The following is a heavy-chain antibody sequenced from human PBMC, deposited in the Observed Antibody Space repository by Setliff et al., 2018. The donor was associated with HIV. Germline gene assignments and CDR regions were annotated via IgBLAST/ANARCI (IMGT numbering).Heavy chain of an antibody. V-gene: IGHV4-31*03. J-gene: IGHJ5*01. CDR3: ARGYSSSWYDS. Sequence: SETLSLTCSVSGGSISTGGYYWSWIRQHPGEGLEWIGYIYYSGSTYYYPSLKSRVTISVDTSKNQFSLRLSSVTAADTAVYYCARGYSSSWYDSWGQGTLVTVSS. D-gene: IGHD6-13*01. CDR2: IYYSGST. CDR1: GGSISTGGYY.